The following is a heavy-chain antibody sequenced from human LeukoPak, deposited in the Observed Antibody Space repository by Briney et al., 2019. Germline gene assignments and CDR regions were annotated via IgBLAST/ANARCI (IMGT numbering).Heavy chain of an antibody. V-gene: IGHV4-59*01. J-gene: IGHJ6*02. CDR3: AGSMYYYYGMDV. CDR1: GGSISSYY. Sequence: LSLTCTVSGGSISSYYWSWIRQPPVKGLEWIGWIYYRGSTNNNPSLMSRVSISVDTSENQFSLQLSSVPAADTAVYYCAGSMYYYYGMDVWGQGTTVTVSS. CDR2: IYYRGST. D-gene: IGHD2-15*01.